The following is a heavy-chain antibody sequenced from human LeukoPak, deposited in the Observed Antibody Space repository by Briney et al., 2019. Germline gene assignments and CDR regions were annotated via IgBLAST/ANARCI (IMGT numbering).Heavy chain of an antibody. CDR3: AKAADQYYYSYFYYMDV. J-gene: IGHJ6*03. Sequence: GGSLRLSCAASGFTFSSYGMHWVRQAPGKGLEWVAVISYDGSSKDCADSVKGRFTISRDNSKNTLYLQMNSLTVEDTAVYYCAKAADQYYYSYFYYMDVWGKGTTVTVSS. CDR2: ISYDGSSK. CDR1: GFTFSSYG. D-gene: IGHD2/OR15-2a*01. V-gene: IGHV3-30*18.